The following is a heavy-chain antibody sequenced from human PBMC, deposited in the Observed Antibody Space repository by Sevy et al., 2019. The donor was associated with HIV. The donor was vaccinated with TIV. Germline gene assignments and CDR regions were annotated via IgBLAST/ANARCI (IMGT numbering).Heavy chain of an antibody. CDR2: VYSGGTT. Sequence: GGSLRLSCAASGFTVNSDYMSWVRQAPGKGLEWVSVVYSGGTTYYADSVKGRFTNSRDNSKNNLYLQMNSLRAEDRAVYSGARHISFGELGSWFDPWGQGTLVTVSS. CDR3: ARHISFGELGSWFDP. V-gene: IGHV3-53*01. D-gene: IGHD3-10*01. J-gene: IGHJ5*02. CDR1: GFTVNSDY.